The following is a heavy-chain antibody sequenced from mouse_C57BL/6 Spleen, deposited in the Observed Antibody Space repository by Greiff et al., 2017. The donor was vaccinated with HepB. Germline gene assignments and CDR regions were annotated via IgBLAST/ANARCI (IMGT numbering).Heavy chain of an antibody. CDR2: IWTGGGT. V-gene: IGHV2-9-1*01. D-gene: IGHD1-1*01. CDR3: ATHYGSSLPWFAY. Sequence: VHLVESGPGLVAPSQSLSITCTVSGFSLTSYAISWVRQPPGKGLEWLGVIWTGGGTNYNSALKSRLSISKDNSKSQVFLKMNSLQTDDTARYYCATHYGSSLPWFAYWGQGTLVTVSA. CDR1: GFSLTSYA. J-gene: IGHJ3*01.